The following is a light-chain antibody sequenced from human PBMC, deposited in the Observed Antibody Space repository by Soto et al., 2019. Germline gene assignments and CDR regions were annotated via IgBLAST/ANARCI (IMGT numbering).Light chain of an antibody. CDR1: SSNIGAGYD. V-gene: IGLV1-40*01. CDR3: QSYDTMLSGPGV. Sequence: QSVLTQPPSVSGAPGQGVTISCTGSSSNIGAGYDVHWYQQLPGTAPKLLIYNNINRPSGVPDRFSGSKSGTSASLAITGLQAEDEADYYCQSYDTMLSGPGVFGGGTQLTVL. CDR2: NNI. J-gene: IGLJ2*01.